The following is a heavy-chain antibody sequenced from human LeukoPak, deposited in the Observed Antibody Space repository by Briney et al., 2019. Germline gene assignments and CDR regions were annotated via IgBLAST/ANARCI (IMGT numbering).Heavy chain of an antibody. V-gene: IGHV4-39*01. J-gene: IGHJ4*02. CDR3: ARQDYYDSSGEGFDY. CDR2: IYYSGST. CDR1: GGSISSSSYY. D-gene: IGHD3-22*01. Sequence: SETLSLTCTVSGGSISSSSYYWGGVRQPPGKGLGGVGGIYYSGSTYYNPSLKSRVTISVDTSKNQFSLKLSSVTAADTAVYYCARQDYYDSSGEGFDYWGQGTLVTVSS.